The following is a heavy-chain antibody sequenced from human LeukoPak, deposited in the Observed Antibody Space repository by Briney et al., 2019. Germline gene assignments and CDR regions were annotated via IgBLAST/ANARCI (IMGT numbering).Heavy chain of an antibody. Sequence: PSETLSLTCDVSGGSISSSNWWSWVRQPPGKGLEWIGEIYHSGSTNYNPSLKSRVTISVDKSKNQFSLKLSSVTAADTAVYYCATVNITMFPLDAFDIWGQGAMVTVSS. CDR1: GGSISSSNW. V-gene: IGHV4-4*02. J-gene: IGHJ3*02. CDR3: ATVNITMFPLDAFDI. CDR2: IYHSGST. D-gene: IGHD3-10*02.